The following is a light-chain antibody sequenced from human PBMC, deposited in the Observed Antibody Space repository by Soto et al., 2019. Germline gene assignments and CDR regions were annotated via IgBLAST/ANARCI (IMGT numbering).Light chain of an antibody. CDR3: AAWDHSLSGYVV. CDR2: RNN. J-gene: IGLJ2*01. V-gene: IGLV1-47*01. Sequence: QSVLTQPPSASGTPGQRVTISCSGSSSNIGSNYVYWYQQLPGTAPKLLIYRNNQRPSGVPDRFSGSKSGTSASLAISGLRSEDEADYYCAAWDHSLSGYVVFGGGIKLTVL. CDR1: SSNIGSNY.